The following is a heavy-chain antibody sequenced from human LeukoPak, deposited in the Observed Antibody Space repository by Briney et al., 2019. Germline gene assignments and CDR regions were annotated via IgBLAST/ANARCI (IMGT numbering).Heavy chain of an antibody. D-gene: IGHD3-10*01. J-gene: IGHJ4*02. CDR3: AKDPMGVHY. Sequence: PGGSLRLSRAASGFTFSIYSMNWVRQAPGKGLEWVSYITSDRRTISYADPVKGRFTISRDNSKNTLYLQMNSLRAEDTAVYYCAKDPMGVHYWGQGTLVTVSS. CDR1: GFTFSIYS. V-gene: IGHV3-48*01. CDR2: ITSDRRTI.